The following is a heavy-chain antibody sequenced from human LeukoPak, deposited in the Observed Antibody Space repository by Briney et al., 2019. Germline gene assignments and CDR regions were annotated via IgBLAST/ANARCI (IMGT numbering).Heavy chain of an antibody. D-gene: IGHD3-3*01. J-gene: IGHJ6*02. V-gene: IGHV4-31*03. CDR1: GGSISSGGYY. CDR2: IYYSGST. Sequence: SETPSLTCTVSGGSISSGGYYWSWIRQRPGKGLEWIGYIYYSGSTYYNPSLKSRVTISVGTSKNQFSLKLSSVTAADTAVYYCARVMGTIFGVVLSGAGMDVWGQGTTVTVSS. CDR3: ARVMGTIFGVVLSGAGMDV.